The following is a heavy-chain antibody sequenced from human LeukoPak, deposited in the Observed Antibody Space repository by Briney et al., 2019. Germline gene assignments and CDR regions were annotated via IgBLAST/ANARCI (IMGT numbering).Heavy chain of an antibody. CDR1: GFTFSNST. CDR3: AKGIYSSGWSYFGY. D-gene: IGHD6-19*01. Sequence: GGSLRLSCAASGFTFSNSTMSWVRQAPGKGLEWVSTLSGSGITTYYADSVKGRFTISRDNSKNTLYLQMNSLRAEDTAVYYCAKGIYSSGWSYFGYWGHGTLVTVSS. CDR2: LSGSGITT. V-gene: IGHV3-23*01. J-gene: IGHJ4*01.